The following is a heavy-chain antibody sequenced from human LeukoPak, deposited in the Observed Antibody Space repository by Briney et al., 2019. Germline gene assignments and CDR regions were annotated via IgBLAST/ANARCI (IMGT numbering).Heavy chain of an antibody. D-gene: IGHD2-2*01. J-gene: IGHJ4*02. CDR1: GFTFSSYE. CDR2: ISSSGSTI. CDR3: AREVREVPH. Sequence: GGSLRLSCAASGFTFSSYEMNWVRQVPGKGLEWISYISSSGSTIYFADSVKGRFTVSRDNAKNSLYLQMNSLRAEDTAVYYCAREVREVPHWGQGTLVTVSS. V-gene: IGHV3-48*03.